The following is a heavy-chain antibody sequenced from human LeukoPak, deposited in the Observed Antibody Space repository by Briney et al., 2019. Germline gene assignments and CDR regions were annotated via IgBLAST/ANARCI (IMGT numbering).Heavy chain of an antibody. D-gene: IGHD5-24*01. Sequence: KPSETLSLTCTVSGGSISSGSYFWSWIRQSAGRELEWIGRIDSSGNTNYNPSLKSRVTMSLDTSKNQFSLKLSSVTAADTAVCYCARERLDGYNLWYFDYWGQGTLVTVSS. J-gene: IGHJ4*02. CDR1: GGSISSGSYF. V-gene: IGHV4-61*02. CDR3: ARERLDGYNLWYFDY. CDR2: IDSSGNT.